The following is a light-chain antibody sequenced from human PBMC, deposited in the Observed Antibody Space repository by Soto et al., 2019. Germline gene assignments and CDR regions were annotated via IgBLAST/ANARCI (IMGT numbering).Light chain of an antibody. Sequence: DIQMTQSPSSLSASVGDRVTITCRASQSIVTYLNWYLQKPVKAPKLLIYAASNLQSGVPSRFSGSGSGTDFTLTISSMQPEDFATYFCQQRYSTPPWTFGQGTKVEIK. J-gene: IGKJ1*01. V-gene: IGKV1-39*01. CDR2: AAS. CDR3: QQRYSTPPWT. CDR1: QSIVTY.